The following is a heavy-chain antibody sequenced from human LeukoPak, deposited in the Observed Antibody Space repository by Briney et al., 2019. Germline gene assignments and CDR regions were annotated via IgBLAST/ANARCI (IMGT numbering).Heavy chain of an antibody. J-gene: IGHJ4*02. Sequence: ASVKVSCKVSGYTSTDYLIHWVRQVPGQELEWMGWMNPNSGDTSYAQRFHDRVMMTRDTSVTTVYLEVTSLTSDDTAVFYCASKAGNFQLRPTFDFWGQGTLLIVSS. CDR2: MNPNSGDT. CDR3: ASKAGNFQLRPTFDF. D-gene: IGHD1-1*01. V-gene: IGHV1-2*02. CDR1: GYTSTDYL.